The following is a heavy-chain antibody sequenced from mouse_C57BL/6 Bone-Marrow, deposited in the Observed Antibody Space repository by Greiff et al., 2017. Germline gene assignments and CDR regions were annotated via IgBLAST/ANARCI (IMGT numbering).Heavy chain of an antibody. V-gene: IGHV1-55*01. CDR2: IYPGSGST. Sequence: VQLQQPGAELVKPGASVKMSCKASGYTFTSYWITWVKQRPGQGLEWIGDIYPGSGSTNYNEKFKSKATLTVDTSSSTAYMQLSSLTSEDSAVYYCARKGTITENFDYWGQGTTLTVSS. CDR1: GYTFTSYW. D-gene: IGHD1-1*01. CDR3: ARKGTITENFDY. J-gene: IGHJ2*01.